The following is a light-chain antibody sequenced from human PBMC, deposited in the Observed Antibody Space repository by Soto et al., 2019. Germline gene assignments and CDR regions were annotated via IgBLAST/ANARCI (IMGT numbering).Light chain of an antibody. J-gene: IGLJ1*01. Sequence: QSALTQSASVSGSPGHSITISCAGTSSDVGGYNYVSWYQQHPGKAPKLMIYDVINRPSGVSDRFSGSKSGNSASLTISGLQAQDEADYYCSSYTSSGTYVFGTGTKVTVL. V-gene: IGLV2-14*03. CDR1: SSDVGGYNY. CDR2: DVI. CDR3: SSYTSSGTYV.